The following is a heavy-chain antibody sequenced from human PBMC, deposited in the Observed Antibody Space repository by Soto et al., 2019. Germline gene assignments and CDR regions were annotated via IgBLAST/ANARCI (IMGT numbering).Heavy chain of an antibody. CDR3: ERGLNTGYSSSWLSGGDWFDP. Sequence: QVQLQESGPGLVKPSQTLSLTCTVSGGSISSGGYYWSWIRQHPGKGLEWIGYIYYSGSTYYNQSNKSRVTISVDTSKNQFSLKLSSVTAADTAVYYCERGLNTGYSSSWLSGGDWFDPWGQGTLVTVSS. D-gene: IGHD6-13*01. J-gene: IGHJ5*02. CDR1: GGSISSGGYY. CDR2: IYYSGST. V-gene: IGHV4-31*03.